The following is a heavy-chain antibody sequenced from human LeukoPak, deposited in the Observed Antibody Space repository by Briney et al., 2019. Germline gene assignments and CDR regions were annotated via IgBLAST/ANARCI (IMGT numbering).Heavy chain of an antibody. CDR1: GYTFTSYG. CDR3: ARDPALEAT. CDR2: ISAYNGNT. J-gene: IGHJ4*02. Sequence: ASVKVSCKASGYTFTSYGISWVRQAPGQGLEWMGWISAYNGNTNYAQKLQGRVTMTRNTSISTAYMELSSLRSEDTAVYYCARDPALEATWGQGTLVTVSS. V-gene: IGHV1-18*01.